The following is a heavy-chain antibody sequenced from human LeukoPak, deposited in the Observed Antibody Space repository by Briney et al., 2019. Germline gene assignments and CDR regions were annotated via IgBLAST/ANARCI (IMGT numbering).Heavy chain of an antibody. Sequence: SETLPLTCTVSGYSISSGYYWDWIRQPPGKGLEWIGSIYHSGSTYYNPSLKSRVTISVNTSKNQFSLKLSSVTAADTAVYYCARDRSGSYYGFDYWGQGTLVTVSS. CDR1: GYSISSGYY. CDR3: ARDRSGSYYGFDY. J-gene: IGHJ4*02. V-gene: IGHV4-38-2*02. D-gene: IGHD1-26*01. CDR2: IYHSGST.